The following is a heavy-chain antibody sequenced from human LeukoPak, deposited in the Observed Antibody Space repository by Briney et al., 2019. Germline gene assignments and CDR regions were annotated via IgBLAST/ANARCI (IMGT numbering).Heavy chain of an antibody. CDR3: ARRGGYSYGLDAFDI. J-gene: IGHJ3*02. D-gene: IGHD5-18*01. V-gene: IGHV5-51*01. Sequence: GESLKISCKGSGYSFTSYWIGWVRQMPGKGLEWMGTIYPGDSDARYSPSFQGQVTISADKSISTTYLQWSSLKASDTAMYYCARRGGYSYGLDAFDIWGQGTMVTVSS. CDR1: GYSFTSYW. CDR2: IYPGDSDA.